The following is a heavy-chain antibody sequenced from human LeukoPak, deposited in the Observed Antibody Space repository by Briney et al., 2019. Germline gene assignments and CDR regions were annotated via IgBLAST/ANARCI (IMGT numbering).Heavy chain of an antibody. Sequence: GGSLRLSCVASGFTFSSYAMSWVRQAAGKGLEWVSSTSSSGETTYYADPVKGRFTISRDNSRNTLYLQMNSLRAEDTAVYYCAKDRPNYYGTNGHYYRRDGDCWGQGTLVTVSS. D-gene: IGHD3-22*01. V-gene: IGHV3-23*01. CDR2: TSSSGETT. CDR3: AKDRPNYYGTNGHYYRRDGDC. J-gene: IGHJ4*02. CDR1: GFTFSSYA.